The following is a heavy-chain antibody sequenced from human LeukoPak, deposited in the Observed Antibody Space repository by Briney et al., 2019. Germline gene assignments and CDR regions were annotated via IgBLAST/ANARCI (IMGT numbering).Heavy chain of an antibody. D-gene: IGHD1-26*01. V-gene: IGHV3-23*01. CDR3: AKDLVGATRGRFDY. CDR1: GFTFSRYA. J-gene: IGHJ4*02. Sequence: PGGSLRLSCAASGFTFSRYAMSWVRQAPGKGREGVSAISGSGGSTYYADSVKGRFTISRDNSKSTLYLQMNSLRAEDTAVYYCAKDLVGATRGRFDYWGQGTLVTVSS. CDR2: ISGSGGST.